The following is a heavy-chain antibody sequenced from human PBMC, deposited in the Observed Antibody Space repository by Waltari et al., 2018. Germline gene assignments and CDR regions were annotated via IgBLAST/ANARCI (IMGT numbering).Heavy chain of an antibody. CDR2: IYYSGST. Sequence: QVQLQESGPGLVKPSETLSLTCTVSGGSISSYYWSWIRQPPGKGLEWIGYIYYSGSTNSNPSLKSRVTISVDTSKNQFSLKLSSVTAADTAVYYCARDSILSYFDIWGQGTMVTVSS. CDR3: ARDSILSYFDI. D-gene: IGHD2-8*01. CDR1: GGSISSYY. J-gene: IGHJ3*02. V-gene: IGHV4-59*01.